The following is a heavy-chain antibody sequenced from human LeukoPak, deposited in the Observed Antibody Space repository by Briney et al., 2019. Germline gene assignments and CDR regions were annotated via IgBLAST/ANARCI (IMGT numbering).Heavy chain of an antibody. CDR2: ISWNSGSI. Sequence: GRSLRLSCAASGFTFDDYAMHWVRQAPGKGLEWVSGISWNSGSIAYAASVKGRFTISRDNAKNSLYLQMNSLRVEDTAVYYCAKLAKYFYGSETYYFFEHWGQGTPVTASS. D-gene: IGHD3-10*01. J-gene: IGHJ4*02. CDR3: AKLAKYFYGSETYYFFEH. CDR1: GFTFDDYA. V-gene: IGHV3-9*01.